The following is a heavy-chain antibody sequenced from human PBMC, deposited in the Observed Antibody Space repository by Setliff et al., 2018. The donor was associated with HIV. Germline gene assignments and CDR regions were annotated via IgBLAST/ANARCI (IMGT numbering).Heavy chain of an antibody. V-gene: IGHV4-4*02. D-gene: IGHD3-3*01. CDR2: IYHSEST. J-gene: IGHJ4*02. CDR3: AREATIFGVVMPYFDY. CDR1: GGSISSSNW. Sequence: SETLSLTCAVSGGSISSSNWWSWVRQPPGKGLEWIGEIYHSESTNYNPSLKSRVTISIDKSKNQFSLKLSSVTAADTAVYYCAREATIFGVVMPYFDYRGQGTLVTVSS.